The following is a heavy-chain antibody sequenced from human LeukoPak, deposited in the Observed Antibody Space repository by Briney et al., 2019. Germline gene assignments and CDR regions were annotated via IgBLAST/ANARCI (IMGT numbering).Heavy chain of an antibody. CDR2: FYNSGST. V-gene: IGHV4-59*12. D-gene: IGHD6-13*01. CDR1: GGSISSYF. CDR3: AREAYGDTAAGSFDY. Sequence: SETLSLTCTVSGGSISSYFWSWIRQAPGKGLEWIGCFYNSGSTNYNPSLKSRVTMSVDTSKNQFSLKLSSVTAADTAVYYCAREAYGDTAAGSFDYWGQGTLVTVSS. J-gene: IGHJ4*02.